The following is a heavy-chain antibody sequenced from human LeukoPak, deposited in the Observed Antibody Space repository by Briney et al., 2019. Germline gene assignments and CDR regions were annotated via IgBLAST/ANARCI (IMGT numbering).Heavy chain of an antibody. J-gene: IGHJ3*02. CDR1: GFTFSSYS. CDR3: AKDVVWFGESYDAFDI. Sequence: GGSLRLSCAASGFTFSSYSMNWVRQAPGKGLEWVSSISSSSSYIYYADSVKGRFTISRDNAKNSLYLQMNSLRAEDTAVYYCAKDVVWFGESYDAFDIWGQGTMVTVSS. D-gene: IGHD3-10*01. CDR2: ISSSSSYI. V-gene: IGHV3-21*01.